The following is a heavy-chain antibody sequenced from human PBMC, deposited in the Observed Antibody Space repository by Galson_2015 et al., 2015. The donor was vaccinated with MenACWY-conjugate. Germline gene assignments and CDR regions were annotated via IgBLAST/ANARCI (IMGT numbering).Heavy chain of an antibody. V-gene: IGHV1-69*13. D-gene: IGHD5-18*01. CDR1: GGTFSNHA. CDR2: IIPMFGTT. J-gene: IGHJ6*02. CDR3: ARDGYSYGFGFYGMDV. Sequence: SVKVSCKAPGGTFSNHAISWVRQAPGQGLEWVGGIIPMFGTTYYAQRFQGRVTITADESTRTAYLDLRSLRSEDTAVYYCARDGYSYGFGFYGMDVWGPGTTVIVSS.